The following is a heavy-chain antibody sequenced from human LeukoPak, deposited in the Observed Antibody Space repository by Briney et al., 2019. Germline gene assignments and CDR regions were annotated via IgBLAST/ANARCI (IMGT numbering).Heavy chain of an antibody. CDR1: GYTLTGYY. CDR2: INPNSGGT. V-gene: IGHV1-2*02. CDR3: ARIGYYYGSGSYYDFDY. Sequence: ASVKVSCKASGYTLTGYYMHWVRQAPGQGLEWMRWINPNSGGTNYAQKFQGRVTMTRDTSISTAYMELSRLRSDDTAVYYCARIGYYYGSGSYYDFDYWGQGTLVTVSS. D-gene: IGHD3-10*01. J-gene: IGHJ4*02.